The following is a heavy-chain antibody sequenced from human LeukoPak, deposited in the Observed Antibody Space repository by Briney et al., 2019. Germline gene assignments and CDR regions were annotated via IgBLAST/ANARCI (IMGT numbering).Heavy chain of an antibody. V-gene: IGHV3-23*01. Sequence: GGSLRLSCAASGCTFSSYTMSWVRQAPGKGLEWVSTITTSDGNTYYADSVKGRFTVSRDNSKNTLFLQMNSLRAEDTAVYYCAKDGGLWVSAHWGDSWGRGTLVTVSS. CDR3: AKDGGLWVSAHWGDS. D-gene: IGHD7-27*01. CDR2: ITTSDGNT. J-gene: IGHJ4*02. CDR1: GCTFSSYT.